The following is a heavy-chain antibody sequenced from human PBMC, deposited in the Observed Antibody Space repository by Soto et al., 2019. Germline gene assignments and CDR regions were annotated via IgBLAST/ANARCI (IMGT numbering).Heavy chain of an antibody. CDR1: GFTFSSYG. J-gene: IGHJ4*02. CDR2: ISYDGSNK. Sequence: LRLSCAASGFTFSSYGMHWVRQAPGKGLEWVAVISYDGSNKYYADSVKGRFTISRDNSKNTLYLQMNSLRAEDTAVYYCAKPLLWFGELLPFDYWGQGTLVTVSS. D-gene: IGHD3-10*01. V-gene: IGHV3-30*18. CDR3: AKPLLWFGELLPFDY.